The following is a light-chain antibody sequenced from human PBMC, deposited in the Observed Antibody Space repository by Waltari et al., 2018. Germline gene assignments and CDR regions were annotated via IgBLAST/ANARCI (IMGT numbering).Light chain of an antibody. CDR1: QSVLYSSNNKNY. V-gene: IGKV4-1*01. Sequence: DIVMTQSPDSLAVSLGARATINCKSSQSVLYSSNNKNYLAWYQQKPGQTPKLLIYWASTRESGVPDRFSGSGSGTDFTLTISSLQAEDVAVYYCQQYHTTLWTFGQGTKVEIK. CDR2: WAS. CDR3: QQYHTTLWT. J-gene: IGKJ1*01.